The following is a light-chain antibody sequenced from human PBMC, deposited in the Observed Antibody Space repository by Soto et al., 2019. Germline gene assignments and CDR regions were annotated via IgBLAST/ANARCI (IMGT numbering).Light chain of an antibody. J-gene: IGKJ5*01. CDR2: AAS. CDR3: QQYDNWPPIT. Sequence: EIVLTQSPDTLSLSPGERSTLSCRASQSVGSNLAWYQHKHGQAPRLLMYAASTRATGIPARFSGSGSGTEFTLTISSLQSEDFAVYYCQQYDNWPPITFGQGTRLEIK. V-gene: IGKV3-15*01. CDR1: QSVGSN.